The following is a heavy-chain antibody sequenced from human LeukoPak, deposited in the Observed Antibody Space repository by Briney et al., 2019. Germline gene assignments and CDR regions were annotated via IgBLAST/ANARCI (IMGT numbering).Heavy chain of an antibody. V-gene: IGHV4-34*01. CDR1: GGSFSGYY. CDR3: ARVDGYSYVSGNFYNYWFDP. J-gene: IGHJ5*02. D-gene: IGHD3-10*01. Sequence: SETLSLTCAVYGGSFSGYYWSWIRQPPGKGLEWIGKISHSGSTNYNASLESRVTISLDSFKNQLSLKLTSVTAADTAVYYCARVDGYSYVSGNFYNYWFDPWGQGTLVTVSS. CDR2: ISHSGST.